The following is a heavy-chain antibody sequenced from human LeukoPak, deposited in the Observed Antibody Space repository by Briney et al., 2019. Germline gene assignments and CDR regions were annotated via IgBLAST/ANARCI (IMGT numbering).Heavy chain of an antibody. CDR2: IYYSGST. J-gene: IGHJ4*02. D-gene: IGHD1-26*01. CDR3: AVGKIVGDY. V-gene: IGHV4-39*01. CDR1: GGSISSSSYY. Sequence: PETLSLTCTVSGGSISSSSYYWGWIRQPPGKGLEWIGSIYYSGSTYYNPSLKSRVTISVDTSKNQFSLKLSSVTAADTAVYYCAVGKIVGDYWGQGTLVTVSS.